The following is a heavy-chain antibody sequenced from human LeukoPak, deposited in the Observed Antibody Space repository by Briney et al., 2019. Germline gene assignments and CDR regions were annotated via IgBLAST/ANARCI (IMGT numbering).Heavy chain of an antibody. V-gene: IGHV3-11*01. CDR1: GFTFSDYY. D-gene: IGHD3-3*01. CDR2: ISSSGSTI. J-gene: IGHJ4*02. CDR3: ARDRSALGGFWSGYYLYYFDY. Sequence: GGSLRLSCAASGFTFSDYYMSWIRQAPGKGLEWVSYISSSGSTIYYADSVKGRFTISRDNAKNSLYLQMNSLRAEDTAVYYCARDRSALGGFWSGYYLYYFDYWGQGTLVTVSS.